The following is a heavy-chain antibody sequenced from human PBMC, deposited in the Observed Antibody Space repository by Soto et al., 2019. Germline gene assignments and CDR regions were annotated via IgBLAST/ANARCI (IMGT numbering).Heavy chain of an antibody. CDR2: IYAANSET. CDR3: ASNGPGGDYESRNFDY. CDR1: GYSFSTYW. Sequence: GESLKISCEASGYSFSTYWIGWVRQMPGKGLEWVGLIYAANSETSYSPSFQGQVTISADKSISTAYLQWSSLKASDTAMYYCASNGPGGDYESRNFDYWGQGTLVTVSS. D-gene: IGHD4-17*01. V-gene: IGHV5-51*01. J-gene: IGHJ4*02.